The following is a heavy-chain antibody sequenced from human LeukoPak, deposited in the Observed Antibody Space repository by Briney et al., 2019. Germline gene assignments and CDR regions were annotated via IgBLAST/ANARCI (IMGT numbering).Heavy chain of an antibody. CDR1: GYTFTSYY. V-gene: IGHV1-46*01. Sequence: ASVKVSCKASGYTFTSYYMHWVRQAPGQGLEWMGIINPSGGSTSYAQKFQGRVTMTRDTSISTAYMELSRLRSDDTAVYYCARGAGGVIITDFDYWGQGTLVTVSS. J-gene: IGHJ4*02. CDR3: ARGAGGVIITDFDY. D-gene: IGHD3-10*01. CDR2: INPSGGST.